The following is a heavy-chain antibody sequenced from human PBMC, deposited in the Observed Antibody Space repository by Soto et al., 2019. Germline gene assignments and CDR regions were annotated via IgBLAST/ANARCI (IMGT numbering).Heavy chain of an antibody. V-gene: IGHV3-21*01. CDR2: ISSSSSYI. Sequence: GGSLRLSCAASGFTFSSYSMNWVRQAPGKGLEWVSSISSSSSYIYYADSVKGRFTISRDNAKNSLYLQMNSLRAEDTAVYYCARDRNGTIWSFDYWGQGTLVTVSS. D-gene: IGHD1-1*01. CDR3: ARDRNGTIWSFDY. J-gene: IGHJ4*02. CDR1: GFTFSSYS.